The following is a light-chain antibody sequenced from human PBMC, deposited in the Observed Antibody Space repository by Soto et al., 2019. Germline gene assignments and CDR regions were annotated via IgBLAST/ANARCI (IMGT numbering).Light chain of an antibody. Sequence: QSVLTQPASVSGSPGQSITISCTGISSDVGSYNSVSWYQQHPGKAPKLMIYEGSRRPSGVSNRFSASKSGNTASLTISGLQAEDEADYYCCSYAGSSTWVFGGGTKLTVL. CDR2: EGS. CDR1: SSDVGSYNS. V-gene: IGLV2-23*01. CDR3: CSYAGSSTWV. J-gene: IGLJ3*02.